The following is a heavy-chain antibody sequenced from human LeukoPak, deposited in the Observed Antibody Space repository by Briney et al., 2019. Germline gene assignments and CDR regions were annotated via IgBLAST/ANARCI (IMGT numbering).Heavy chain of an antibody. J-gene: IGHJ3*02. Sequence: GRSLRLSCTASVSPVCEYAMRCVRQAPGKGLEWVGFIRSKAYGGTTEYAASVKGRFTISRDDSKSIAYLQMNSLKTEDTAVYYCSRLVSRADDAFDTWGQGTMVTVSS. D-gene: IGHD2-2*01. CDR3: SRLVSRADDAFDT. CDR2: IRSKAYGGTT. V-gene: IGHV3-49*04. CDR1: VSPVCEYA.